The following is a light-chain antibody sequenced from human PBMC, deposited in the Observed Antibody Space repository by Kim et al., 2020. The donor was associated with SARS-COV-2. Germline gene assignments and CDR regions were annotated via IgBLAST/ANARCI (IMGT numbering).Light chain of an antibody. CDR2: GK. Sequence: SSELTQDPAVSVALGQTVRITCQGDSLRSYSASWYQQKPGQPPVLVLYGKNLPPAIPPRLFSSSSSNTASFSTIAAPPADDADYYFYSCYRSTTHNYFFG. CDR3: YSCYRSTTHNYF. J-gene: IGLJ1*01. CDR1: SLRSYS. V-gene: IGLV3-19*01.